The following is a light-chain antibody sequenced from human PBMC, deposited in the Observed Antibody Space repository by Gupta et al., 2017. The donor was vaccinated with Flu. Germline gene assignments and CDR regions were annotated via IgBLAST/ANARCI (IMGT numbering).Light chain of an antibody. CDR1: SNDVGGSNR. CDR3: SSHAGRVTWV. J-gene: IGLJ1*01. Sequence: QSAPTQARSVSGSPGQSVTISCTGSSNDVGGSNRVSWYQQRPDKAPKLILYDVTERPSGVPDRFSGSKSGNTASLTISGLQADDEADYYCSSHAGRVTWVFGTGTTVTVL. CDR2: DVT. V-gene: IGLV2-11*01.